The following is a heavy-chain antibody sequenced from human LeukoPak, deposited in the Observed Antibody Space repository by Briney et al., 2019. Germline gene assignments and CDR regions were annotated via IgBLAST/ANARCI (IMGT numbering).Heavy chain of an antibody. CDR3: ARGADHGGSYYPD. Sequence: GGSLRLSCAASGFALVRDWMHWVRQAPGKGLEWVSRINSDGSITDYADYVKGRFTISRDNAKNTLNVQMDSLRVEDTAVYYCARGADHGGSYYPDWGQGTRVTVSS. D-gene: IGHD3-10*01. CDR1: GFALVRDW. CDR2: INSDGSIT. V-gene: IGHV3-74*01. J-gene: IGHJ4*02.